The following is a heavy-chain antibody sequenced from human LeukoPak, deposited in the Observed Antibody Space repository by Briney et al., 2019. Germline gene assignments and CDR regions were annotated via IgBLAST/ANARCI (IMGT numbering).Heavy chain of an antibody. CDR3: ARANRERYDSGGNGGVYFDY. Sequence: GGSLRLSCAASGCTFSGNWMSWVRLAPGKGPEWVANIKEDGSAKYYGDSVRGRFTSSRDNAKNSLYLQMNSVRVEDTAVYYCARANRERYDSGGNGGVYFDYWGQGTLVTVSS. D-gene: IGHD3-22*01. V-gene: IGHV3-7*01. CDR1: GCTFSGNW. CDR2: IKEDGSAK. J-gene: IGHJ4*02.